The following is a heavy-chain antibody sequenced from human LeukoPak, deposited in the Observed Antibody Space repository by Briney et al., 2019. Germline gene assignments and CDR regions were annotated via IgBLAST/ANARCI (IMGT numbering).Heavy chain of an antibody. CDR3: ARIPYTVTTPYYYYGMDV. D-gene: IGHD4-11*01. CDR2: IYPGDSDT. CDR1: GYSFTGYW. Sequence: GESLKISCKGSGYSFTGYWIGWVRQMPGKGLEWMGIIYPGDSDTRYSPSFQGQVTISADKSISTAYLQWSSLKASDTAMYYCARIPYTVTTPYYYYGMDVWGQGTTVTVSS. V-gene: IGHV5-51*01. J-gene: IGHJ6*02.